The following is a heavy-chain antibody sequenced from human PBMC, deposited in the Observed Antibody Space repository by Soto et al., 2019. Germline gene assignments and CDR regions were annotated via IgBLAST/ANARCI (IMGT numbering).Heavy chain of an antibody. V-gene: IGHV4-30-2*01. CDR2: IYHSGST. Sequence: QLQLQESGSGLVKPSQTLSLTCAVSGGSISSGGYSWSWIRQPPGKGLEWIGYIYHSGSTYYNPSLKSRVTKSVDRSKNQFSLKLTSVSAADTAVYYFARAHGSGWVAFDIWGQGTMVTVSS. CDR1: GGSISSGGYS. J-gene: IGHJ3*02. CDR3: ARAHGSGWVAFDI. D-gene: IGHD3-10*01.